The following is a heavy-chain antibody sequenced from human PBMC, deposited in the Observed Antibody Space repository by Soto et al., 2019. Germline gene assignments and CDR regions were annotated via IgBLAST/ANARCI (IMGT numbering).Heavy chain of an antibody. D-gene: IGHD2-15*01. CDR1: GGTFSSYA. CDR2: IIPIFGTA. CDR3: ARGRNRRYCSGGSCYSDFDY. V-gene: IGHV1-69*01. J-gene: IGHJ4*02. Sequence: QVQLVQSGAEVKKPGSSVQVSCKASGGTFSSYAISWVRQAPGQGLEWMGGIIPIFGTANYAQKFQGRVTITADESTSTAYMALSSLRSEDTAVYYCARGRNRRYCSGGSCYSDFDYWGQGTLVTVSS.